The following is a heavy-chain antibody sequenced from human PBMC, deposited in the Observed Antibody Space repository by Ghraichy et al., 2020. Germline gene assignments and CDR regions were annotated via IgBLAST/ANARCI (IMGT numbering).Heavy chain of an antibody. J-gene: IGHJ4*02. V-gene: IGHV4-34*01. CDR3: AKAYCSGGSCYHGY. CDR1: GGSFSGYY. D-gene: IGHD2-15*01. Sequence: SETLSLTCAVSGGSFSGYYWSWIRQPPGQGLEWIGEINHSGSTNYNPSLKSRVTISVDTSKNQFSLKLSSVTAADTAVYYCAKAYCSGGSCYHGYWGQGTLVTVSS. CDR2: INHSGST.